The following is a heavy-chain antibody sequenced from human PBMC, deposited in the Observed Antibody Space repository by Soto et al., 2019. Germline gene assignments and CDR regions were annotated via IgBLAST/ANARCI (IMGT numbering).Heavy chain of an antibody. J-gene: IGHJ6*02. D-gene: IGHD1-20*01. CDR1: GGSISSGDDF. Sequence: QVQLQESGPGLVKPSQTLSLTCTVSGGSISSGDDFWTWIRQPPGKGLEWIGYIYYSGSTYYNPSLKSRLTMPVDTSKNQFSLKLSSVTAADTAVYYCARDRAKWKDYYYYGMDVWGQGTTVTVSS. CDR2: IYYSGST. CDR3: ARDRAKWKDYYYYGMDV. V-gene: IGHV4-30-4*01.